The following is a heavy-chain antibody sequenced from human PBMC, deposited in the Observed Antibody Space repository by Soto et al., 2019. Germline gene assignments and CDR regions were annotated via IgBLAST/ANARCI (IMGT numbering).Heavy chain of an antibody. CDR3: ARVMGYCSSTSCYQPFDY. Sequence: ASVKVSCKASGYTFTGYYMHWVRQAPGQGLEWMGWINPNIGVTNYAQKFQGWVTMTADTSTSTAYMELSSLRSEDTAVYYCARVMGYCSSTSCYQPFDYWGQGTLVTVSS. D-gene: IGHD2-2*01. V-gene: IGHV1-2*04. CDR2: INPNIGVT. CDR1: GYTFTGYY. J-gene: IGHJ4*02.